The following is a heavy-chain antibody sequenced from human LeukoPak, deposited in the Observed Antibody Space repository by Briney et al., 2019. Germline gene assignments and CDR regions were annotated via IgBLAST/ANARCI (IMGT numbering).Heavy chain of an antibody. CDR2: IYYTGTT. J-gene: IGHJ3*01. Sequence: SETLSLTCTVSGGSITGYYWSWIRQPPGKGLECIGYIYYTGTTIYNPSLKSRVTISVDTSNNQFSLKLSSATAADTAVYYCARLASGQALDFWGQGTMVTVSS. CDR3: ARLASGQALDF. D-gene: IGHD3-10*01. CDR1: GGSITGYY. V-gene: IGHV4-59*01.